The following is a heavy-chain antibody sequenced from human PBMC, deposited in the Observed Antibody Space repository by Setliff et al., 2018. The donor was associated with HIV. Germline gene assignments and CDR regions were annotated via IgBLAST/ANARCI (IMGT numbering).Heavy chain of an antibody. CDR1: GGSISSSSYY. Sequence: TLSLTCTVSGGSISSSSYYWGWVRQPPGKGLEWIGSMYYSGSTYYTPSLKSRITISLGTSKNQFSLRMRSVTAADTAVYYCARVFVDTAVLRVLEYYFDSWGRGTLVTVSS. CDR3: ARVFVDTAVLRVLEYYFDS. V-gene: IGHV4-39*07. CDR2: MYYSGST. J-gene: IGHJ4*02. D-gene: IGHD5-18*01.